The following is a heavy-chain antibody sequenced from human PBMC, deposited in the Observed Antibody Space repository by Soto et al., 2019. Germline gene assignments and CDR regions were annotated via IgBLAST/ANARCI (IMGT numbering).Heavy chain of an antibody. CDR2: ISSSSSTI. J-gene: IGHJ6*03. CDR3: ATNGGDYYYYMDV. D-gene: IGHD1-1*01. Sequence: AGGSLRLSCAASGFTFSSYSMNWVRQAPGKGLEWVSYISSSSSTIYYADSVKGRFTISRDNAKNSLYLQMNSLRAEDTAVYYCATNGGDYYYYMDVWGKGTTVTVSS. V-gene: IGHV3-48*01. CDR1: GFTFSSYS.